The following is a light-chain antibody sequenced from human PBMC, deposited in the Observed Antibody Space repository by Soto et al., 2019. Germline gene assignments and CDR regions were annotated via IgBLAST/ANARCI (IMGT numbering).Light chain of an antibody. Sequence: EIVLTQSPGTLSLSPGERATLSCRASQSVTSNFLAWYQHKPGQAPSLLMYGASSRATGIPDRFSGSGSGTEFTLTISRLEPEDFAVYYCQQYGNSPRTFGQGTKLEIK. CDR2: GAS. J-gene: IGKJ2*01. CDR1: QSVTSNF. V-gene: IGKV3-20*01. CDR3: QQYGNSPRT.